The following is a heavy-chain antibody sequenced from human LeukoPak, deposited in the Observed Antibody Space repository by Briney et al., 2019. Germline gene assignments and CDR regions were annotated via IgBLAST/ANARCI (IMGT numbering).Heavy chain of an antibody. CDR3: ARVSGDSSGYYYYYYGMDV. Sequence: SETLSLTCTVSGGSISSYYWSWIRQPPGKGLEWIGYIYYSGSTNYNPSLKSRVTISVDTSKNQFSLKLSSVTAADTAVYYCARVSGDSSGYYYYYYGMDVWGQGTTVTVSS. D-gene: IGHD3-22*01. CDR1: GGSISSYY. CDR2: IYYSGST. V-gene: IGHV4-59*01. J-gene: IGHJ6*02.